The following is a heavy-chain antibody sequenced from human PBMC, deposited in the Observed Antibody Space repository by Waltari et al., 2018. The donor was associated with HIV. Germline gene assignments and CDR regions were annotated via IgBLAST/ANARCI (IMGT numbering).Heavy chain of an antibody. D-gene: IGHD3-3*01. CDR2: IKQDGSAK. V-gene: IGHV3-7*01. CDR3: ARTWSGHWDF. J-gene: IGHJ4*02. Sequence: VESGGALVQPGGSLSLSCATSGFGFSDYWLSWVRQTPEGGLEWVANIKQDGSAKYVVDSVKGRFTISRDNANSSLSLQMNSLRVEDTAVYYCARTWSGHWDFWGQGTLVTVSS. CDR1: GFGFSDYW.